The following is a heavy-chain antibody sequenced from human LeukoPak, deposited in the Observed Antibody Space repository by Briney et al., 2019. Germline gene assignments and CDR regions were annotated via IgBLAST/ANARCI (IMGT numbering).Heavy chain of an antibody. CDR1: GFTFSTYS. CDR2: ISTSSTYI. Sequence: PGGSLRLSCTASGFTFSTYSMNWVRQAPGKGLEWVSSISTSSTYIYYADSVKGRFTISRDNAKNSLYLQMNSLRAEDTAVYYCAASAPRDYWGQGTLVTVSS. J-gene: IGHJ4*02. CDR3: AASAPRDY. V-gene: IGHV3-21*01.